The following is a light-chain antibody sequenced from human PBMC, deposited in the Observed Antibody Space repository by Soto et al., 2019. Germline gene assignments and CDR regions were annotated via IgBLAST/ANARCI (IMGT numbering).Light chain of an antibody. CDR1: QSVQYY. J-gene: IGKJ5*01. V-gene: IGKV1-39*01. CDR2: AAS. Sequence: DIQMTQSPSSLSASVGDRVTITCRASQSVQYYLSWYQQRPGEAPNLLIYAASYLQSGVPSRFSGSGSGTDFALTISSLQPEDFANYYCHQSYDTPITFGHGTRLEIK. CDR3: HQSYDTPIT.